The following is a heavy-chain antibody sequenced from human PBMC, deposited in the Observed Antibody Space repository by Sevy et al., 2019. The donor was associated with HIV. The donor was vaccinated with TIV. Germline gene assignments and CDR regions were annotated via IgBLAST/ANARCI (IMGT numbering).Heavy chain of an antibody. J-gene: IGHJ4*02. V-gene: IGHV1-2*02. D-gene: IGHD3-22*01. CDR1: GYTFTGYY. CDR3: AREAGYYDSSAELDY. Sequence: ASVKVSCKASGYTFTGYYMHWVRQAPGQGLEWMGWINPNSGGTNYAQKFQGRVTMTRETSISTAYMELSRLRSDDTDVYYCAREAGYYDSSAELDYWGQGTLVTVSS. CDR2: INPNSGGT.